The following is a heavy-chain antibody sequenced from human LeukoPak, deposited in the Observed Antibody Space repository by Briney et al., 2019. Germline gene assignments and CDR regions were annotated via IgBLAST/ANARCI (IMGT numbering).Heavy chain of an antibody. J-gene: IGHJ4*02. CDR1: GFTFSSYG. CDR3: ARQSEAPGNFDY. Sequence: GGSLRLSCAASGFTFSSYGMHWVRQAPGKGLEWVAVIWYDGSNKYYADSVKGRFTISRDNSKNTLYLQMNSLRAEDTAVYYCARQSEAPGNFDYWGQGTLVTLSS. D-gene: IGHD6-13*01. CDR2: IWYDGSNK. V-gene: IGHV3-33*01.